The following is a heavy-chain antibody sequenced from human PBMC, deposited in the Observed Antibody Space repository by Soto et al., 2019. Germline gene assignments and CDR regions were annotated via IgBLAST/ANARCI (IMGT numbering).Heavy chain of an antibody. J-gene: IGHJ3*02. CDR1: GGSISSSSYY. D-gene: IGHD3-10*01. V-gene: IGHV4-39*01. Sequence: SETLSLTCTVSGGSISSSSYYWGWIRQPPGKGLEWIGSIYYSGSTYYNPSLKSRVTISVDTSKNQFSLKLSSVTAADTAVYYCARRGSGRRLRDAFDIWGQGTMVTVSS. CDR2: IYYSGST. CDR3: ARRGSGRRLRDAFDI.